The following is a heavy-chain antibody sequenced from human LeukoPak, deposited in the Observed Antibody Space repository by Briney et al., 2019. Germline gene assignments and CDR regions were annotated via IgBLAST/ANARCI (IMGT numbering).Heavy chain of an antibody. CDR1: GGSFSGYY. D-gene: IGHD3-3*01. V-gene: IGHV4-34*01. CDR2: INHSGST. Sequence: SAETLSLTCAVYGGSFSGYYWSWIRQPPGKGLEWIGEINHSGSTNYNPSLKSRVTISVDTSKHQFSLTLSSVTAADTAVYYCARDLPYYDFWSGPYFDYWGQGTLVTVSS. CDR3: ARDLPYYDFWSGPYFDY. J-gene: IGHJ4*02.